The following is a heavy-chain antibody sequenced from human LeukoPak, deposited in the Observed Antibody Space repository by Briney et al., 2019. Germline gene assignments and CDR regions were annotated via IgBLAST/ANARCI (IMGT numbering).Heavy chain of an antibody. V-gene: IGHV3-11*01. Sequence: GGSLRLSCAASGFTFSDYYMSWIRQAPGKGLEWVSYISSSGNTIYYADSVRGRFTISRDNSKNTLYLQMNSLRAEDTAVYYCARAGSRRDAFGIWGQGTMVTVSS. CDR1: GFTFSDYY. CDR2: ISSSGNTI. J-gene: IGHJ3*02. D-gene: IGHD2-15*01. CDR3: ARAGSRRDAFGI.